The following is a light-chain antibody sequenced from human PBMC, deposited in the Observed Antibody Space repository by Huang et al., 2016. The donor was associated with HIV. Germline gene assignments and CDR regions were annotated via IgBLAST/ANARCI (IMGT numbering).Light chain of an antibody. Sequence: DIHMTQSPSSLSASVGDRVTITCRASQSIGGYLNWYQHKPGKAPKLLIYAASSLQSGVPSRVSGSGSGTDFTLTISSLQPEDFATYYCQQSYSTPRTFGQGTKVEIK. V-gene: IGKV1-39*01. J-gene: IGKJ1*01. CDR2: AAS. CDR3: QQSYSTPRT. CDR1: QSIGGY.